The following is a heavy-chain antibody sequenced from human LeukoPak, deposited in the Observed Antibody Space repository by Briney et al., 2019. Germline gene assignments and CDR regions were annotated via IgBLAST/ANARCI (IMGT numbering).Heavy chain of an antibody. CDR2: IYYSGST. CDR1: GGSVSSYY. J-gene: IGHJ5*02. D-gene: IGHD5-18*01. V-gene: IGHV4-59*08. CDR3: ARHGGSHYGSNGQYLDDDWFDP. Sequence: PSETLSLTCTVSGGSVSSYYWSWIRQPPGKGLEWIGYIYYSGSTNYSPSLKSRVTISVDTSKNQFSLKLSSVTAADTAVYYCARHGGSHYGSNGQYLDDDWFDPWGQGTLVTVSS.